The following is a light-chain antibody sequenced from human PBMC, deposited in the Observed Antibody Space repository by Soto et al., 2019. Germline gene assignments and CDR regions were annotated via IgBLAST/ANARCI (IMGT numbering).Light chain of an antibody. CDR1: LTISSY. Sequence: DIQMTRTTSSLSASAVSGVTITCRASLTISSYLAWYQQKPGKIPKLLIYAASTLQAGVPSRFSGSGSGTDFTLTISSLQPEDVAAYYCQKYNSAPLTFGGGTKVDIK. CDR2: AAS. V-gene: IGKV1-27*01. CDR3: QKYNSAPLT. J-gene: IGKJ4*01.